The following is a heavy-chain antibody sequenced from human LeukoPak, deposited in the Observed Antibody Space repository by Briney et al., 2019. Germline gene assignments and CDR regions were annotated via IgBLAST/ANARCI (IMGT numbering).Heavy chain of an antibody. J-gene: IGHJ4*02. Sequence: PSETLSLTCAVSGYSISSGYYWGWIRQPPGKGLEWIGSIYHSGSTYYNPSLKSRVTISVDTSKNQFSLKLSSVTAADTAVYYCARASSSWSGGYFDYWGQGTLVTVSS. D-gene: IGHD6-13*01. CDR1: GYSISSGYY. V-gene: IGHV4-38-2*01. CDR2: IYHSGST. CDR3: ARASSSWSGGYFDY.